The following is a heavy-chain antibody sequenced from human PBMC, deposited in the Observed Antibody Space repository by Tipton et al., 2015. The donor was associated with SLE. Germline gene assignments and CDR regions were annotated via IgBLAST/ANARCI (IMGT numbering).Heavy chain of an antibody. CDR1: GFTFKNYA. J-gene: IGHJ4*02. Sequence: SLRLSCAASGFTFKNYAMHWVRQVPGKGLEWVSGIGWNSGSIDYADSVKGRFTISRDNSKNTLYVQVNSLRLEDTAVYYCVKLTAYWGQGVRVTVSS. D-gene: IGHD3-9*01. CDR3: VKLTAY. V-gene: IGHV3-9*01. CDR2: IGWNSGSI.